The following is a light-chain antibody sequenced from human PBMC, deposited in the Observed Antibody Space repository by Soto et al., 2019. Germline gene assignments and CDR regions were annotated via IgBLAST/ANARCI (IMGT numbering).Light chain of an antibody. CDR3: SSYKSNRDVL. Sequence: QSALTQPASVSGSPGQSITISCTGTSSDVGGYNYVSWYQQHPGKAPKLMIYDVTNRPSEVSNRFSGSKSGNTASLTISGLQAEDEADYYCSSYKSNRDVLFGGGTKLTVL. V-gene: IGLV2-14*01. CDR2: DVT. CDR1: SSDVGGYNY. J-gene: IGLJ2*01.